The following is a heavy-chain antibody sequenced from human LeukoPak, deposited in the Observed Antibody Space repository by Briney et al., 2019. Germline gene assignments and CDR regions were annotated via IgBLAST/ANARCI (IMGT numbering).Heavy chain of an antibody. CDR3: ARHGYSSSWYTFDY. CDR2: INHSGST. Sequence: SETLSLTCAVYGGSFSGYHWSWIRQPPGKGLEWIGEINHSGSTNYNPSLKSRVTISVDTSKNQFSLKLSSVTAADTAVYYCARHGYSSSWYTFDYWGQGTLVTVSS. V-gene: IGHV4-34*01. D-gene: IGHD6-13*01. J-gene: IGHJ4*02. CDR1: GGSFSGYH.